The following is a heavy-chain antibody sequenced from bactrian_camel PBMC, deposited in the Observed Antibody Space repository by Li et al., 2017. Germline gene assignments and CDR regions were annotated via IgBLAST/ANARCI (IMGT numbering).Heavy chain of an antibody. CDR1: GFTSDTCG. CDR3: AVGKANWGSWPLVEQEYID. D-gene: IGHD7*01. CDR2: IQPGGIS. J-gene: IGHJ4*01. Sequence: VQLVESGGGSAQAGESVRLSCTAPGFTSDTCGMHWFRRRPGEEREGVAAIQPGGISRYADSAKGRFTVSKDDDENTLYLQMRSLKPEDTAMYYCAVGKANWGSWPLVEQEYIDWGQGTQVTVS. V-gene: IGHV3S42*01.